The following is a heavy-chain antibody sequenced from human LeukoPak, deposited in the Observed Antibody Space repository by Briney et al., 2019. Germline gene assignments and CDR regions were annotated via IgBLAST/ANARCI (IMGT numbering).Heavy chain of an antibody. CDR1: GGTFSSYA. J-gene: IGHJ5*02. CDR3: ARLWSGYWNWFDP. Sequence: GASVKVSCKASGGTFSSYAISWVRQAPGQGLEWMGGIIPIFGTANYAQKFQGRVTITTDESTSTAYMELSSLRSEDTAVYYCARLWSGYWNWFDPWGQGTLVTVSS. V-gene: IGHV1-69*05. CDR2: IIPIFGTA. D-gene: IGHD3-3*01.